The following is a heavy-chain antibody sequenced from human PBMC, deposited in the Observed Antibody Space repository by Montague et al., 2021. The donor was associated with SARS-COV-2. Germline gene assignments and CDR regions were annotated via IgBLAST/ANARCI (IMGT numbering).Heavy chain of an antibody. CDR2: INHRGST. V-gene: IGHV4-34*01. J-gene: IGHJ4*02. D-gene: IGHD3-22*01. CDR3: ARGRQHINMVVVVVTGGEYYFDF. Sequence: SETLSLTCAVYDGSFSDYSWTWIRQPPGKGLEWIGEINHRGSTNXNPSLKSRVTISVDTSKNQFSLKMTPVTAADTAVYYCARGRQHINMVVVVVTGGEYYFDFWGQGTLVAVSS. CDR1: DGSFSDYS.